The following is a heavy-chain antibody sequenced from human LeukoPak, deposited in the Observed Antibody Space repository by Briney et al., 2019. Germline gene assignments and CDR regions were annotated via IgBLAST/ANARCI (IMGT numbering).Heavy chain of an antibody. D-gene: IGHD2-2*01. Sequence: SVKVSCKASGGTFSSYAISWVRQAPGQGLEWMGGIIPIFGTANYAQKFQGRVTITTDESTSTAYMELSSLRSEDTAVYYCAGGYCSSTSCLWGFRYYYMDVWGKGTTVTVSS. CDR2: IIPIFGTA. J-gene: IGHJ6*03. CDR3: AGGYCSSTSCLWGFRYYYMDV. CDR1: GGTFSSYA. V-gene: IGHV1-69*05.